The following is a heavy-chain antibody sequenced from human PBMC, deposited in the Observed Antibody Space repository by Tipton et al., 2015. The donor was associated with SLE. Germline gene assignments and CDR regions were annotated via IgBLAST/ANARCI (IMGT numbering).Heavy chain of an antibody. V-gene: IGHV4-39*01. D-gene: IGHD6-19*01. CDR2: IYHAGDT. J-gene: IGHJ4*02. CDR3: ARFRGSGWYYFDY. CDR1: GDSIIRNSYY. Sequence: TLSLTCTVSGDSIIRNSYYWGWFRQPPGKGLEWIGNIYHAGDTYYNPSLKSRVTISVDTSKNQFSLNLSSVTAADTALYYCARFRGSGWYYFDYWGQGTLVTVSS.